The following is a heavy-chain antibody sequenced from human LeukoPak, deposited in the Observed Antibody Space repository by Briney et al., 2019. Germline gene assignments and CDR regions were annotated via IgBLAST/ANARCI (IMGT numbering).Heavy chain of an antibody. Sequence: RTSETLSLTCAVYGGSFSGYYWGWIRQPPGKGLEWIGEINHSGSTNYNPSLKSRVTISVDTSKNQFSLKLSSVTAADTAVYYCARNSYYDFWSGYNDYWGQGTLVTVSS. CDR2: INHSGST. D-gene: IGHD3-3*01. V-gene: IGHV4-34*01. CDR1: GGSFSGYY. CDR3: ARNSYYDFWSGYNDY. J-gene: IGHJ4*02.